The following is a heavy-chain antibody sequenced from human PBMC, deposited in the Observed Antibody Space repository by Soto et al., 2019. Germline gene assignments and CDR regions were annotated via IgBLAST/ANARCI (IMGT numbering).Heavy chain of an antibody. CDR3: ARAMTTVTTIDY. D-gene: IGHD4-17*01. CDR1: GASISSGGYY. Sequence: PSETLSLTCTVSGASISSGGYYWGWIRQHPGKGLEWIGYINYSGSTYYNPSLKSRVAISVDRSKNQFSLELLSVTAADTAVYYCARAMTTVTTIDYWGQGTLVTISS. CDR2: INYSGST. J-gene: IGHJ4*02. V-gene: IGHV4-31*03.